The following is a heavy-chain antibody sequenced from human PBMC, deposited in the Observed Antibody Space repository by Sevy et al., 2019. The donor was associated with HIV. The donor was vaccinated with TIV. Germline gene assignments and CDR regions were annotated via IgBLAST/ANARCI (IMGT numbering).Heavy chain of an antibody. J-gene: IGHJ4*02. CDR1: GFIFSNYY. D-gene: IGHD2-15*01. Sequence: GGSLRLSCAASGFIFSNYYMTWVRQAPGKGLEWVSYISDRSDTISYADSVKGRFTISRDKAKKALYLQMSSLRGEDTAVYYCARVRDRYCSGGSCYYGYFFDYWGQGTLVTVSS. CDR2: ISDRSDTI. V-gene: IGHV3-48*01. CDR3: ARVRDRYCSGGSCYYGYFFDY.